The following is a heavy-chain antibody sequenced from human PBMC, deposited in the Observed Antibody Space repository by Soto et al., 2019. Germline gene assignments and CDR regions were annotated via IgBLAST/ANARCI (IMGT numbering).Heavy chain of an antibody. CDR1: GDTFTDYY. CDR3: ARGGHVVVVPAALDY. J-gene: IGHJ4*02. Sequence: QVQLMQSGAEVKKPGASVKVSCKASGDTFTDYYIHWVRQAPGQGLEWMGTVNPSGGHTTYAQHFLGRVTMTRDTSTSTRYRELTSLTSDDTAIYYCARGGHVVVVPAALDYWGQGTLVTVSS. CDR2: VNPSGGHT. V-gene: IGHV1-46*01. D-gene: IGHD2-21*02.